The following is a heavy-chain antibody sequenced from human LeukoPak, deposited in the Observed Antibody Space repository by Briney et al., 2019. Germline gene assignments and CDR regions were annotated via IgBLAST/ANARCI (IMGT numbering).Heavy chain of an antibody. CDR2: IRYDGSNK. J-gene: IGHJ4*02. V-gene: IGHV3-30*02. D-gene: IGHD6-19*01. CDR1: GFTFSSYG. CDR3: AKEGVAGIDY. Sequence: PGGSLRLSCAPSGFTFSSYGMHWVRQAPGKGLQWVAFIRYDGSNKYYADSVKGRFTISRDNSKNTLYLQMNSLRAEDTAVYYCAKEGVAGIDYWGQGTLVTVSS.